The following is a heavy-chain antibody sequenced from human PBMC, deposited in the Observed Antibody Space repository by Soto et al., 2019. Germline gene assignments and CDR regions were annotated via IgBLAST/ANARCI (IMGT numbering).Heavy chain of an antibody. V-gene: IGHV3-74*01. CDR3: ARDRTVTTRVDWFDP. CDR1: GFTFISYW. Sequence: PGGSLRLSCAASGFTFISYWIHCFRQAPWKGLVWVSRINSDGSSTSYADSVKGRFTISRDNAKNTLYLQMNSLRAEDTAVYYCARDRTVTTRVDWFDPWGQGTLVTVSS. J-gene: IGHJ5*02. D-gene: IGHD4-17*01. CDR2: INSDGSST.